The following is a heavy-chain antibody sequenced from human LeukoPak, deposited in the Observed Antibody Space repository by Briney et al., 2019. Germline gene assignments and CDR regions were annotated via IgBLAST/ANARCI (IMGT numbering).Heavy chain of an antibody. J-gene: IGHJ4*02. Sequence: GVSLRLSCAASGFTFSNYAMNWVRQAPGKGLEWVSVISNSGGSTYYADSVKGRFTISRDKSKNTLFLEMNSLRAEDTAVYYCAKGASMIVINTPLVSWGQGTLVTVSS. V-gene: IGHV3-23*01. CDR2: ISNSGGST. CDR1: GFTFSNYA. D-gene: IGHD3-22*01. CDR3: AKGASMIVINTPLVS.